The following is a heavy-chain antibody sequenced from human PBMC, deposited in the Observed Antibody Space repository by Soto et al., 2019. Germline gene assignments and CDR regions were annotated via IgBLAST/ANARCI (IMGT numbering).Heavy chain of an antibody. J-gene: IGHJ6*02. V-gene: IGHV4-30-4*01. D-gene: IGHD2-15*01. Sequence: QVQLQESVSGLVKPSQSLSLTCTVSGVSLNTADTWWSWIRQSPGKGLEFIGYYHSGGSTYYDASFRSRGIISADTSNSQFSLKWSSVTVADTAAYFGVRSRQRESCNEYGLDVWGQGTTVTVSS. CDR2: YHSGGST. CDR3: VRSRQRESCNEYGLDV. CDR1: GVSLNTADTW.